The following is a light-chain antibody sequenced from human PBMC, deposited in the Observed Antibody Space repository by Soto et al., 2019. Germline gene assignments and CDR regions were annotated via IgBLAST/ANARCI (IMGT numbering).Light chain of an antibody. Sequence: IVLTQSPATLSLSPGDRATLSCRATQSVSRYLLWYQQKPGLAPRLXIYDASNRETGVPARFSGSGSGTEFTLTISRLEPEDFAVYYCQQYGDSTVTFGQGTQVDIK. J-gene: IGKJ1*01. CDR1: QSVSRY. V-gene: IGKV3-11*01. CDR3: QQYGDSTVT. CDR2: DAS.